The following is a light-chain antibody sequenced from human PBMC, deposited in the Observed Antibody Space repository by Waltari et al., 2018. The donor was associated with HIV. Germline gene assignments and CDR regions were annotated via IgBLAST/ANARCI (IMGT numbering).Light chain of an antibody. Sequence: QSVLTQPPSVSGAPGQRVTISCTGSSSTIGAGYDVHWFQQLPGTAPDLLIYGNTNRPSGVPDRFSGSKSGTSASLAITGLQAEDEADYYCQSYDSGLSAYVFGTGTKVTVL. V-gene: IGLV1-40*01. CDR3: QSYDSGLSAYV. CDR1: SSTIGAGYD. J-gene: IGLJ1*01. CDR2: GNT.